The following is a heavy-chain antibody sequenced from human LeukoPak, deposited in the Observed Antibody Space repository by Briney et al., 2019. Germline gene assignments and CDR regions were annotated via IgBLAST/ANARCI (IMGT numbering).Heavy chain of an antibody. CDR3: ARLVGNFDY. Sequence: SETLSLTCTVSGGSISSYYWSWIRQPPGKGLEWIGYIFYSGTTNYNPSLKSRVTISVDTSKNQFSLNLNSVTAADTAVYYCARLVGNFDYWGQGTLVTVSS. J-gene: IGHJ4*02. D-gene: IGHD2-2*01. CDR2: IFYSGTT. V-gene: IGHV4-59*08. CDR1: GGSISSYY.